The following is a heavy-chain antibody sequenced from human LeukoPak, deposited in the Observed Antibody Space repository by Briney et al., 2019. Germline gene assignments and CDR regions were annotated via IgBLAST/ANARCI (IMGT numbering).Heavy chain of an antibody. CDR2: FDPEDGET. CDR1: GYTLTELS. Sequence: ASVKVSCKVSGYTLTELSMHWVRQAPGKGLEWMGGFDPEDGETIYAQKFQGRVTMTTDTSTSTAYMELRSLRSDDTAVYYCARGGGVGATQLFDYWGQGTLVTVSS. CDR3: ARGGGVGATQLFDY. D-gene: IGHD1-26*01. V-gene: IGHV1-24*01. J-gene: IGHJ4*02.